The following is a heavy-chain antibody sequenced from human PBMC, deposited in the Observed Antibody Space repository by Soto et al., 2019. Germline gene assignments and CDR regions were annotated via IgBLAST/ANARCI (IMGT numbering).Heavy chain of an antibody. CDR2: IYYSGST. V-gene: IGHV4-59*01. CDR3: ARGGSSSWYKVDYYGMDV. J-gene: IGHJ6*02. CDR1: GGSISRYY. D-gene: IGHD6-13*01. Sequence: QVQLQESGPGLVKPSETLSLTCTVSGGSISRYYWSWIRQPPGKGLEWIGYIYYSGSTNYNPSLKSRVTISVDTSKNQFSLKLSSVTAADTAVYYCARGGSSSWYKVDYYGMDVWGQGTTVTVSS.